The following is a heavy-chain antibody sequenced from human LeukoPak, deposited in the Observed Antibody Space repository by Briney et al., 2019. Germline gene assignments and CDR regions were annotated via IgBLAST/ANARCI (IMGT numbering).Heavy chain of an antibody. D-gene: IGHD3-9*01. CDR2: ISGSGGST. V-gene: IGHV3-23*01. CDR1: GFTFSSYG. CDR3: AKEQYYDILTGSFDY. Sequence: PGGTLRLSCAASGFTFSSYGMSWVRQAPGKGLEWVSAISGSGGSTYYADSVKGRSTISRDNSKNTLYLQMNSLRAEDTAVYYCAKEQYYDILTGSFDYWGQGTLVTVSS. J-gene: IGHJ4*02.